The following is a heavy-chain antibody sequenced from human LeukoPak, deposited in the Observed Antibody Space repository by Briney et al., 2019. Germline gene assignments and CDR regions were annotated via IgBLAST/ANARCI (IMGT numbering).Heavy chain of an antibody. D-gene: IGHD6-13*01. CDR1: GYTFTSYD. CDR3: ARDVEQQLAPFDY. Sequence: ASVKVSCKASGYTFTSYDINWVRQATGQGLEWMGWMNPNSGNTGYAQKFQGRVTMTRNTSISTAYMELSSLRSEDTAVYYCARDVEQQLAPFDYWGQGTLVTVSS. J-gene: IGHJ4*02. CDR2: MNPNSGNT. V-gene: IGHV1-8*01.